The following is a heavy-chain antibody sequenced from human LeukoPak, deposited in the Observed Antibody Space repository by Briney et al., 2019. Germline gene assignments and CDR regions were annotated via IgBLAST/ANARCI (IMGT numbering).Heavy chain of an antibody. Sequence: SETLSLTCTVSGASISTSAYYWGWIRQPPGKGLDWIGNIYYSGSTYYNPSLKSRVTISVDTSKDQFSLKVSSLTAADTAIYYCARVSDYFFDFWGQGTLVTVSS. V-gene: IGHV4-39*07. CDR1: GASISTSAYY. CDR3: ARVSDYFFDF. J-gene: IGHJ4*02. CDR2: IYYSGST.